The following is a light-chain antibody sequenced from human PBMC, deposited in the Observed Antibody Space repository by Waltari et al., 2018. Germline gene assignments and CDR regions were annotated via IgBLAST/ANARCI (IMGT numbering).Light chain of an antibody. CDR1: SPNIGATYG. CDR2: GNS. CDR3: QSYDSSLSVVV. Sequence: QSILTQPPSVSGAPGQRVTISCPGSSPNIGATYGVHRYQQLPRTAPKLLIYGNSNRPSGVPDRFSGSKSGTSASLAITGLQAEDEADYYCQSYDSSLSVVVFGGGTKLTVL. J-gene: IGLJ2*01. V-gene: IGLV1-40*01.